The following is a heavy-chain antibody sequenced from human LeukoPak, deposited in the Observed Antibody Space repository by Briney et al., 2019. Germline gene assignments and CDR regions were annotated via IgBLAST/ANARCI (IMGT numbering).Heavy chain of an antibody. CDR2: ISNDGTIK. D-gene: IGHD6-13*01. J-gene: IGHJ4*02. CDR3: ARDTGSQYSSSWYGAVDY. Sequence: GRSLRLSCAASGFTFSSFAMHWVRQGPGKGLEWVAVISNDGTIKYYADSVSGRFTISRDNSKNTLYVLMNSLRAEDTAVYYCARDTGSQYSSSWYGAVDYWGQGTLVTVSS. V-gene: IGHV3-30-3*01. CDR1: GFTFSSFA.